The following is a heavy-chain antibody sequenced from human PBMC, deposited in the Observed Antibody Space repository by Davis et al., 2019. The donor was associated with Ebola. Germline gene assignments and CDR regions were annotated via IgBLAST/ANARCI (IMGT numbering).Heavy chain of an antibody. J-gene: IGHJ6*02. CDR1: GGSISSGDYY. V-gene: IGHV4-30-4*01. D-gene: IGHD3-3*01. CDR3: VRDGSRFLEWFYVRGMDV. Sequence: SETLSLTCTVSGGSISSGDYYWSWIRQPPGKGLEWIGYIYYSGSTYYNPSLKSRVTISVDTSKNQFSLKLSSVTAADTAVYYCVRDGSRFLEWFYVRGMDVWGQGTTVIVSS. CDR2: IYYSGST.